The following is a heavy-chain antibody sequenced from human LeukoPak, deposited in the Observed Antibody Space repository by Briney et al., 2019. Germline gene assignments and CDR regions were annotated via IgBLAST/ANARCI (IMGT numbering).Heavy chain of an antibody. CDR3: ARKDRYNYAYDY. D-gene: IGHD5-18*01. V-gene: IGHV4-39*07. Sequence: PSETLSLTCTVSGGSISSSSYYWGWIRQPPGKGLEWIGNIYYSGSTYYNPSLKSRVTISLDTPKNQFSLKLSSVTAADTAVYYCARKDRYNYAYDYWGQGTLVTVSS. J-gene: IGHJ4*02. CDR2: IYYSGST. CDR1: GGSISSSSYY.